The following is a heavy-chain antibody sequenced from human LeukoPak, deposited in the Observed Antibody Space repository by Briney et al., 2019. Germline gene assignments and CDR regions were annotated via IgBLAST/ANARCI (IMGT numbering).Heavy chain of an antibody. D-gene: IGHD2-2*01. CDR3: ARDDDIVVVPAANFDY. V-gene: IGHV1-69*04. CDR2: IIPILGIA. CDR1: GYTFTSYD. J-gene: IGHJ4*02. Sequence: SVKVSCKASGYTFTSYDINWVRQAPGQGLEWMGRIIPILGIANYAQKFQGRVTITADKSTSTAYMELSSLRSEDTAVYYCARDDDIVVVPAANFDYWGQGTLVTVSS.